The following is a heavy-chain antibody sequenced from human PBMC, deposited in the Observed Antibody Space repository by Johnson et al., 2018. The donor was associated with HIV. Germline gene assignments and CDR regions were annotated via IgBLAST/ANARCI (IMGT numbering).Heavy chain of an antibody. CDR1: GFTFSSYG. J-gene: IGHJ3*02. CDR3: AKGLAVAGTVDAFDI. Sequence: VQLVESGGGVVQPGRSLRLSCAASGFTFSSYGMHWVRQAPGKGLEWVTVISYDGSNKYYVDSVKGRFTISRDNSKNTLYLQMNSLRAEDTAVYYCAKGLAVAGTVDAFDIWGQGTMVTVSS. CDR2: ISYDGSNK. V-gene: IGHV3-30*18. D-gene: IGHD6-19*01.